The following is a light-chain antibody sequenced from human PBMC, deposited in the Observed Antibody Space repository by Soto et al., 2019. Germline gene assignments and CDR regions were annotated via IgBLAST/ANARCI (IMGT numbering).Light chain of an antibody. CDR2: AAS. J-gene: IGKJ1*01. CDR3: QQSYSTPVT. V-gene: IGKV1-39*01. Sequence: DIQMTQSPASLSASVGDGVTITFRASQSISMYLNWYQQKPGKAPKLLIYAASSLQSGVPSRFSGSGSGTDFTLTISSLQPEDFATYYCQQSYSTPVTFGQGTKVDIK. CDR1: QSISMY.